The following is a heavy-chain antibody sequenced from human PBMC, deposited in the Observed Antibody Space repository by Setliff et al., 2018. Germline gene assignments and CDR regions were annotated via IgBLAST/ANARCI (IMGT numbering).Heavy chain of an antibody. CDR2: IYYSGST. V-gene: IGHV4-31*11. Sequence: PSETLSLTCAVSGYSISSGYYWGWIRQHPGKGLEWIGYIYYSGSTYYNPSLKSRITISVDTSKNQFSLKLSSVTAADTAVYYCARVARVVLSRNAFDIWGQGTMVTVSS. D-gene: IGHD2-2*01. CDR1: GYSISSGYY. CDR3: ARVARVVLSRNAFDI. J-gene: IGHJ3*02.